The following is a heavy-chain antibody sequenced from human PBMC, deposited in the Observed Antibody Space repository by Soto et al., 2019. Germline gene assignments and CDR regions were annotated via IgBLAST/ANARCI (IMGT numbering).Heavy chain of an antibody. CDR2: IYYSGST. CDR1: GGSISSGDYY. V-gene: IGHV4-30-4*01. D-gene: IGHD6-19*01. CDR3: ARGYGSGWSYYYYYCGMDV. J-gene: IGHJ6*02. Sequence: PSETLSLTCTVSGGSISSGDYYWSWIRQPPGKGLEWIGYIYYSGSTYYNPSLKSRVTISVDTSKNQFSLKLSSVTAADTAVYYCARGYGSGWSYYYYYCGMDVWGQGTTVTVSS.